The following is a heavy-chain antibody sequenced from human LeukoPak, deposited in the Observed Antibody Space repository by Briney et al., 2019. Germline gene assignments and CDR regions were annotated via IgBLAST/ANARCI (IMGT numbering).Heavy chain of an antibody. CDR3: ARGENTATPFDY. D-gene: IGHD5-18*01. V-gene: IGHV4-59*01. J-gene: IGHJ4*02. Sequence: SETLSLTCTVSGGSISSYYWSWIRQPPGKGLEWIGYIYYSGSTNYNPSLKSRVTISVDTSKNQFSLKLSSVTAADTAVHYCARGENTATPFDYWGQGTLVTVSS. CDR1: GGSISSYY. CDR2: IYYSGST.